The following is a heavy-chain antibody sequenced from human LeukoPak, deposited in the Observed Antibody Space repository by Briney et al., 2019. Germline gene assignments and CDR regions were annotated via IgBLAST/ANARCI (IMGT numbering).Heavy chain of an antibody. Sequence: GGSLRLSCAASGFTFSSYSMNWVRQAPGKGLEWVSSISSNSSYIYYADSVKGRFTISRDNAKNSLYLQMNSLRAEDTAVYYCARAGSSWYSYYYYMDVWGKGTTVTISS. J-gene: IGHJ6*03. CDR1: GFTFSSYS. CDR2: ISSNSSYI. V-gene: IGHV3-21*01. CDR3: ARAGSSWYSYYYYMDV. D-gene: IGHD6-13*01.